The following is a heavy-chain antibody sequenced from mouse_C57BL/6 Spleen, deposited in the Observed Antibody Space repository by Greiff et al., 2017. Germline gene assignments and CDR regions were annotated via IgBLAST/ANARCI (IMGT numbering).Heavy chain of an antibody. V-gene: IGHV1-74*01. CDR2: IHPSDSDT. D-gene: IGHD1-1*01. CDR1: GYTFTSYW. CDR3: AIIDYGSSSTFAY. Sequence: QVHVKQPGAELVKPGASVKVSCKASGYTFTSYWMHWVKQRPGQGLEWIGRIHPSDSDTNYNQKFKGKATLTVDKSSSTAYMQLSSLTSEDSAVYYCAIIDYGSSSTFAYWGQGTLVTVSA. J-gene: IGHJ3*01.